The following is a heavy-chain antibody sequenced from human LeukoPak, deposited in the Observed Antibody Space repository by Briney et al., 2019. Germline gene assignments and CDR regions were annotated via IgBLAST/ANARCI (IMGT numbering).Heavy chain of an antibody. D-gene: IGHD2-15*01. J-gene: IGHJ4*02. V-gene: IGHV4-34*01. Sequence: NTSETLSLTCAVYGVSFSGYYWSWLRQPPGKGLEWIGEINHSGSTNYNPSLKSRVTISVATSNNQFSLKLSSVTAADTAVYYCARGALEGYCSGGSCPFFDYWGQGTLVTVSS. CDR1: GVSFSGYY. CDR3: ARGALEGYCSGGSCPFFDY. CDR2: INHSGST.